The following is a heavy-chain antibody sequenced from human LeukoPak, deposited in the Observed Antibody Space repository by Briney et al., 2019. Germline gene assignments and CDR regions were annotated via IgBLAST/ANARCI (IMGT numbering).Heavy chain of an antibody. V-gene: IGHV3-74*01. CDR1: GFTFSSYW. J-gene: IGHJ4*02. CDR2: INSDGSNT. Sequence: GGSQRLSCAASGFTFSSYWMHWVRQAPGKGLVWVSRINSDGSNTSYADSVKGRFTISRDNAKNTLYLQMNSLRAEDTAVYYCAVLGGHYFDYWGQGTLVTVSS. CDR3: AVLGGHYFDY. D-gene: IGHD1-26*01.